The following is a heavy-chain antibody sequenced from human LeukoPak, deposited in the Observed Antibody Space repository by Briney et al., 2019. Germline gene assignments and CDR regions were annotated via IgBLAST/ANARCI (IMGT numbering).Heavy chain of an antibody. V-gene: IGHV4-34*01. J-gene: IGHJ5*02. D-gene: IGHD3-10*01. CDR2: INHSGST. Sequence: SETLSLTCAVYGGSFSGYYWSWIRQPPGKGLEWIGEINHSGSTNYNPSLKGRVTISVDTSKNQFSLKLSSVTAADTAVYYCERAGRAYYGSGKWFDPWGQGTLVTVSS. CDR3: ERAGRAYYGSGKWFDP. CDR1: GGSFSGYY.